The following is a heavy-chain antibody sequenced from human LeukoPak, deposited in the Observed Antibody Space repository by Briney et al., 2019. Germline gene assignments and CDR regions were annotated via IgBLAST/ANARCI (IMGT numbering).Heavy chain of an antibody. D-gene: IGHD6-6*01. CDR2: VRSRANNYAT. Sequence: GGSLKLSCAASGFTFSVSAMHWVRQASGKGLEWVGRVRSRANNYATAYAASVKGRFTISRDDSKNMAYLQMNSLKTEDTAVYYCTRHSDYSSSLSFDPWGQGTLVTVSS. J-gene: IGHJ5*02. CDR1: GFTFSVSA. CDR3: TRHSDYSSSLSFDP. V-gene: IGHV3-73*01.